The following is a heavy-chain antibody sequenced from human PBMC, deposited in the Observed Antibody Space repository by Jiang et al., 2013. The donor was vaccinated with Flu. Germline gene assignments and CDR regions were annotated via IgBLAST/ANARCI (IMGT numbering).Heavy chain of an antibody. Sequence: LLKPSETLSLTCDVYGASLSAYHWSWIRQPPGKGLEWIGEINRSGSTNYNPSLKSRVTISEDTSKNQVSLRLTSVTAADTAVYYCAREGGSGWYYFDYWGQGTVVTVSS. CDR2: INRSGST. CDR1: GASLSAYH. D-gene: IGHD6-19*01. V-gene: IGHV4-34*01. J-gene: IGHJ4*02. CDR3: AREGGSGWYYFDY.